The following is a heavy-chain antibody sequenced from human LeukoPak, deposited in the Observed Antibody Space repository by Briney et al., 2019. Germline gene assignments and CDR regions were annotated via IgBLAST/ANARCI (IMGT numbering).Heavy chain of an antibody. V-gene: IGHV3-23*01. CDR1: GFTFSTYG. Sequence: GGSLRLSCVGSGFTFSTYGMSWVRQTPGKGLAWVSAISGSGVSTYYVDSVKGRFTISRDNSKNTLVLQMNSLRADDTAVYYCARSARLMKGVVEVTALDDWGQGTLVTVSS. D-gene: IGHD3-3*01. CDR3: ARSARLMKGVVEVTALDD. J-gene: IGHJ4*02. CDR2: ISGSGVST.